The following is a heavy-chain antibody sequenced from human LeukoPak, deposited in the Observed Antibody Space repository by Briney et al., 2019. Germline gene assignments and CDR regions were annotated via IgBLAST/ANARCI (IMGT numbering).Heavy chain of an antibody. CDR1: GGTFSSYA. CDR3: ARVRPDCSSTSCYAYYFDY. CDR2: IIPIFGTA. Sequence: ASVKVSCKASGGTFSSYAISRVRQAPGQGLEWMGGIIPIFGTANYAQKFQGRVTITTDESTSTAYMELSSLRSEDTAVYYCARVRPDCSSTSCYAYYFDYWGQGTLVTVSS. J-gene: IGHJ4*02. V-gene: IGHV1-69*05. D-gene: IGHD2-2*01.